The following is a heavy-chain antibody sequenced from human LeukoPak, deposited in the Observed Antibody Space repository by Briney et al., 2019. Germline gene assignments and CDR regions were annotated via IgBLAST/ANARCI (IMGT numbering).Heavy chain of an antibody. CDR1: GFTFDDYA. Sequence: GGSLRLSCAASGFTFDDYAMHWVRQAPGKGLEWVSLISWDGGSTYYADSVKGRFTISRDNSKNSLYLQMNSLRAEDTALYYCAKDYFTMSGGAFDIWGQGTMVTVSS. V-gene: IGHV3-43D*03. CDR2: ISWDGGST. D-gene: IGHD3-10*02. J-gene: IGHJ3*02. CDR3: AKDYFTMSGGAFDI.